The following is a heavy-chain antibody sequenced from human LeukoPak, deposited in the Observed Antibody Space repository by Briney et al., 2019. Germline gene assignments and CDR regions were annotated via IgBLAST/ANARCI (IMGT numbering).Heavy chain of an antibody. CDR2: IRSQNGAT. V-gene: IGHV1-18*01. J-gene: IGHJ3*02. Sequence: GSVKVSCMASGYTFHTYDITWVRQAPGQGLEWRGWIRSQNGATNYAQKLQGRVTMTTDASTSTVHMELRSLRSDDTAVYYCARVGRSGSPGAFDIWGQGTMVIVSA. D-gene: IGHD1-26*01. CDR1: GYTFHTYD. CDR3: ARVGRSGSPGAFDI.